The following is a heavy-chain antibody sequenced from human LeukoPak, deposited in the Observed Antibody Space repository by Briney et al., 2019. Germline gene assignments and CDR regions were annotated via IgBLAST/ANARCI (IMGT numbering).Heavy chain of an antibody. Sequence: ASVEVSCKASGGTFSSYAISWVRQAPGQGLEWMGGIIPIFGTANYAQKFQGRVTITADESTSTAYMELSSLRSEDTAVYYCARGRDIVATVSYFDYWGQGTLVTVSS. CDR1: GGTFSSYA. V-gene: IGHV1-69*13. D-gene: IGHD5-12*01. CDR2: IIPIFGTA. J-gene: IGHJ4*02. CDR3: ARGRDIVATVSYFDY.